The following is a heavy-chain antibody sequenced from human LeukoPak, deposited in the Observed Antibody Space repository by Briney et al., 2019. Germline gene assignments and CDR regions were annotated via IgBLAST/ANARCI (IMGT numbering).Heavy chain of an antibody. Sequence: GGSLRLSCVASGFTFSSYWMRWVRQAPGKGLEWVSRIDFETDTTTYAGSVKGRFTISRDNAKNTLYLQMDSLRDEDAAVYYCVRAGSGFDYWGQGTLVTVTS. CDR2: IDFETDTT. CDR1: GFTFSSYW. V-gene: IGHV3-74*01. D-gene: IGHD2-15*01. CDR3: VRAGSGFDY. J-gene: IGHJ4*02.